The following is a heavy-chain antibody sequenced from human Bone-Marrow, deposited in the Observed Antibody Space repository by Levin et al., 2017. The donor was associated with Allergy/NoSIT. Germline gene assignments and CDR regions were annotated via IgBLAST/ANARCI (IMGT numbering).Heavy chain of an antibody. CDR3: ARGRATGTFDY. V-gene: IGHV4-31*03. Sequence: SETLSLTCTVSGGSISSGFYYWSWIRQRPGEGLEWIGYIFTSGSTYYSPSLESRATISVDASKTHFSLRFTSVTAADTAVYYCARGRATGTFDYWGRGTLVTVSS. CDR1: GGSISSGFYY. D-gene: IGHD1-26*01. CDR2: IFTSGST. J-gene: IGHJ4*02.